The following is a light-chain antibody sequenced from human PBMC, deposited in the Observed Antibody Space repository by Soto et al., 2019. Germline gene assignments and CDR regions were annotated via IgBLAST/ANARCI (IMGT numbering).Light chain of an antibody. J-gene: IGKJ4*01. Sequence: DIQMTQSPCSLSASVGDRVTITCRASQSITNYLNWYQQKVGKAPQLLIYAASTLQSGVPSRFSGIGSGTDFTLTINNLQPEDFATYYCQQSYSRPLTFGGGTKVE. CDR3: QQSYSRPLT. CDR2: AAS. V-gene: IGKV1-39*01. CDR1: QSITNY.